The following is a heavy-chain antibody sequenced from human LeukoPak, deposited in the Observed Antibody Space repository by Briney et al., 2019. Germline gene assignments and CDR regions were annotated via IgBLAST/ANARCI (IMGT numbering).Heavy chain of an antibody. V-gene: IGHV4-61*02. D-gene: IGHD3-22*01. CDR3: ARADGVRDGYDSSGYPTDY. CDR1: GGSISSSSYY. Sequence: KSSETLSLTCTVSGGSISSSSYYWSWIRQPAGKGLEWIGRIYTSGSTNYNPSLKSRVTISVDTSKNQFSLKLSSVTAADTAVYYCARADGVRDGYDSSGYPTDYWGQGTLVTVSS. CDR2: IYTSGST. J-gene: IGHJ4*02.